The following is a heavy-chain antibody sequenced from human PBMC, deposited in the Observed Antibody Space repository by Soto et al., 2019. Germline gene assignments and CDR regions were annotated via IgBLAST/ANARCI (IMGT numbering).Heavy chain of an antibody. CDR1: GGSISSYY. D-gene: IGHD5-18*01. CDR3: ARGEYSRGYSYGYFY. CDR2: IYYSGST. Sequence: PSETLSLTCTVSGGSISSYYWSWIRQPPGKGLEWIGYIYYSGSTNYNPSLKSRVTISVDTSKNQFSLKLSSVTAADTAVYYCARGEYSRGYSYGYFYWGQGTLVTVSS. J-gene: IGHJ4*02. V-gene: IGHV4-59*01.